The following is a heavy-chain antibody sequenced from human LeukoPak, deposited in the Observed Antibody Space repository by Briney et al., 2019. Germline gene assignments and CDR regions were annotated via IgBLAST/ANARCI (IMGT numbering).Heavy chain of an antibody. Sequence: PGGSLRLSCAASGFTFGNYWMTWVRQAPGKGLEWVSNIKEDDSEKHFVDSARGRFTISRDNAKNSLYLQMNSLRVEDTAVYYCAREVIGRLGESYFDYWGQGTLVIVAS. CDR3: AREVIGRLGESYFDY. J-gene: IGHJ4*02. V-gene: IGHV3-7*05. CDR1: GFTFGNYW. CDR2: IKEDDSEK. D-gene: IGHD3-16*02.